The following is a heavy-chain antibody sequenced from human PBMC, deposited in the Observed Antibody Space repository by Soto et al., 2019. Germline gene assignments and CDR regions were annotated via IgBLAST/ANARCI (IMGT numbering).Heavy chain of an antibody. CDR3: ARDLDYGDLEGAFDI. D-gene: IGHD4-17*01. Sequence: QVQLQESGPGLVKPSQTLSLTCTVSGGSISSGGYYWSWIRQHPGKGLEWIGYIYYSGSTYYNPALKSRVTISVDTSKNQYSLKLSSVTAADTAVYYCARDLDYGDLEGAFDIWGQGTMVTVSS. J-gene: IGHJ3*02. CDR1: GGSISSGGYY. V-gene: IGHV4-31*03. CDR2: IYYSGST.